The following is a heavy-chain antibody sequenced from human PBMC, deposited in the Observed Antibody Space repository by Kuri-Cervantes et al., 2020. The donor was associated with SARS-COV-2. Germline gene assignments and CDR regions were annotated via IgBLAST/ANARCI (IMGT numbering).Heavy chain of an antibody. J-gene: IGHJ6*03. D-gene: IGHD6-6*01. CDR1: GGSISSHY. Sequence: SETLSLTCTVSGGSISSHYWSWIRQPPGTGLEWIGYIYYSGSTNYNPSLKSRVTISVDTSKNQFSLKLSSVTAADTAVYYCARVGSSQYYYYMDVWGKGTTVTVSS. CDR3: ARVGSSQYYYYMDV. CDR2: IYYSGST. V-gene: IGHV4-59*11.